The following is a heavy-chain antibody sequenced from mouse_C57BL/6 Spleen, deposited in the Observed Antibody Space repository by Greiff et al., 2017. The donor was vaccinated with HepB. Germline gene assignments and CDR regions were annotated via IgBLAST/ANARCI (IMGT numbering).Heavy chain of an antibody. Sequence: QVQLKQSGAELARPGASVKLSCKASGYTFTSYGISWVKQRTGQGLEWIGEIYPRSGNTYYNEKFKGKATLTADKSSSTAYMELRSLTSEDSAVYFCARASGTTVHYFDYWGQGTTLTVSS. CDR3: ARASGTTVHYFDY. CDR2: IYPRSGNT. V-gene: IGHV1-81*01. D-gene: IGHD1-1*01. J-gene: IGHJ2*01. CDR1: GYTFTSYG.